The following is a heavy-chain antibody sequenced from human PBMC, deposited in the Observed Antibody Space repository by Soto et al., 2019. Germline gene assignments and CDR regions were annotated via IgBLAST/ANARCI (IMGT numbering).Heavy chain of an antibody. J-gene: IGHJ4*02. CDR1: GGSISSSNW. V-gene: IGHV4-4*02. CDR3: ASQHYYDSSGYYVVY. Sequence: PSETLSLTCAVSGGSISSSNWWSWVRQPPGKGLEWIGEIYHSGSTNYNPSLKSRVTISVDKSKNQSSLKLSSVTAADTAVYYCASQHYYDSSGYYVVYWGQGALVTVSS. CDR2: IYHSGST. D-gene: IGHD3-22*01.